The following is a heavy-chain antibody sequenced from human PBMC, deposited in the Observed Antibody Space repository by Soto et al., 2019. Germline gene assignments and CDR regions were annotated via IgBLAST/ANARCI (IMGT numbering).Heavy chain of an antibody. CDR3: ARKVVVSATTWFDH. V-gene: IGHV1-69*01. J-gene: IGHJ5*02. CDR2: IIPIFGTA. D-gene: IGHD2-15*01. CDR1: GGTFSSYA. Sequence: QVQLVQSGAEVKKPGSSVKVSCKASGGTFSSYAISWVRQAPGQGLEWMGGIIPIFGTANYAQKFQGRVTITADESTSTADMELSSLRSEDTAVYYCARKVVVSATTWFDHWGQGTLVTVSS.